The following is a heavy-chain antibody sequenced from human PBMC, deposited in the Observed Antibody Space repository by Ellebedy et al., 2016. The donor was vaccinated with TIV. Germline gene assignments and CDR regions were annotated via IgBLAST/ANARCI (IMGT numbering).Heavy chain of an antibody. CDR1: GASISTYY. J-gene: IGHJ5*02. CDR2: IYYSVST. Sequence: MPSETLSLTCTVSGASISTYYWSWIRQPPGKGLEWIGYIYYSVSTNYNPSLKSRVTISVDTSKNQFSLKLSSVTAADTAVYYCARHIRITMVRGVITNWFDPWGQGTLVSVSS. V-gene: IGHV4-59*08. CDR3: ARHIRITMVRGVITNWFDP. D-gene: IGHD3-10*01.